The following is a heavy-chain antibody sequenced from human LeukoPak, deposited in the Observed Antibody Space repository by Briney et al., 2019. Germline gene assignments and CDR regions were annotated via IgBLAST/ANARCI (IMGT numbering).Heavy chain of an antibody. CDR1: GGSFSGYY. J-gene: IGHJ4*02. CDR3: ARRRRGDYVWGGVNYFDY. CDR2: INHSGST. Sequence: SETLSLTCAVYGGSFSGYYWSWIRQPPGKGLEWIGEINHSGSTNYNPSLKSRVTISVDTSKNQFSLKLSSVTAADTAVYYCARRRRGDYVWGGVNYFDYWGQGTLVTVSS. V-gene: IGHV4-34*01. D-gene: IGHD3-16*01.